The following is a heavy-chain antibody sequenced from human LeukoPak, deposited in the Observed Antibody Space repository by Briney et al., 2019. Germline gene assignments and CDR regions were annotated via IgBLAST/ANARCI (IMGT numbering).Heavy chain of an antibody. Sequence: PGGSLRLSCAASGFTLSTYTMNWVRQAPGKGLEWVSSISSSSSHMYYADSVKGRFTISRDDAKNSVYLQMNSLRVEDTAVYYCAKFETRGPQSEDNWGQGTLVTVSS. CDR3: AKFETRGPQSEDN. V-gene: IGHV3-21*01. D-gene: IGHD1-14*01. CDR2: ISSSSSHM. CDR1: GFTLSTYT. J-gene: IGHJ4*02.